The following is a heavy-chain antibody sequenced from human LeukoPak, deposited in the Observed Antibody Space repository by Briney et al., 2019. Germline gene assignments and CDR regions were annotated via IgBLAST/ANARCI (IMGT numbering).Heavy chain of an antibody. V-gene: IGHV3-23*01. CDR1: GFTFSTYA. CDR2: ISGSGDTT. D-gene: IGHD2-15*01. J-gene: IGHJ4*02. CDR3: AKGTCSGGRCSFDY. Sequence: GGSLRLSCAASGFTFSTYAMTWVRQAPGKGLEWVSRISGSGDTTYYADTVKGRFTISRDNSKNTLYLQMNSLRADDTAVYYCAKGTCSGGRCSFDYWGQGTLVTVSS.